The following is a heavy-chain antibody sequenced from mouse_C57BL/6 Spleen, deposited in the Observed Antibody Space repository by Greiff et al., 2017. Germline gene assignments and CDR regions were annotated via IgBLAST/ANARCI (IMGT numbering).Heavy chain of an antibody. CDR2: ISSGGSYT. CDR1: GFTFSSYG. D-gene: IGHD5-1*01. J-gene: IGHJ2*01. CDR3: AGQVPQYPREKNYFDY. V-gene: IGHV5-6*01. Sequence: EVMLVESGGDLVKPGGSLKLSCAASGFTFSSYGMSWVRQTPDKRLEWVATISSGGSYTYYPDSVKGRFTISRDNAKNTLYLQMSSLKSEDTAMYYWAGQVPQYPREKNYFDYWGPCTTLTVSS.